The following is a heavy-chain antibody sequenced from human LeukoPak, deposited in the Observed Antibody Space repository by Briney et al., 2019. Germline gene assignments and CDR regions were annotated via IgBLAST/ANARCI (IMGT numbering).Heavy chain of an antibody. CDR3: VRTPRD. CDR1: GASIISPYW. Sequence: PSETLSLTCAVSGASIISPYWLTWVRQPPGKGLEWVGEIYHDGNTNYNPSLKSRLSVSLDKSRNQFSLKLSFVTAADTAVYYCVRTPRDWGQGILVTVSS. CDR2: IYHDGNT. V-gene: IGHV4-4*02. J-gene: IGHJ4*02. D-gene: IGHD2-21*01.